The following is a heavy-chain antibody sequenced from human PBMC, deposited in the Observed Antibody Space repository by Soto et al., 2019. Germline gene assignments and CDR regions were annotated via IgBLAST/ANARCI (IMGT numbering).Heavy chain of an antibody. V-gene: IGHV4-31*03. J-gene: IGHJ6*02. D-gene: IGHD1-7*01. Sequence: SETLSLTCTVSGGSISSGGYYWSWIRQHPGKGLEWIGYIYYSGSTYYNPSLKSRVTISVDTSKNQFSLKLSSVTAVDTAVYYCARTPGITGTTRCYYYYGMDVWGQGTTVTVSS. CDR3: ARTPGITGTTRCYYYYGMDV. CDR1: GGSISSGGYY. CDR2: IYYSGST.